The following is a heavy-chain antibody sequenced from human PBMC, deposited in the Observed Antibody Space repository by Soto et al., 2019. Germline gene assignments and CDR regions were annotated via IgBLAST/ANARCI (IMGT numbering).Heavy chain of an antibody. CDR2: IDPSDSYT. V-gene: IGHV5-10-1*01. CDR1: GYSFTSYW. J-gene: IGHJ4*02. CDR3: ARQDYSNFPLDY. Sequence: ESLKISCKGSGYSFTSYWISWVRQMPGKGLEWMGRIDPSDSYTNYSPSFQGHVTISADKSISTAYLQWSSLKASDTAMYYCARQDYSNFPLDYWGQGTLVTVSS. D-gene: IGHD4-4*01.